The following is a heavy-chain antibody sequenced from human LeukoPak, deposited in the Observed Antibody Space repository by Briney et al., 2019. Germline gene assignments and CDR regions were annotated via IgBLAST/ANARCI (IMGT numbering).Heavy chain of an antibody. Sequence: SETLSLTCTVSGGSISSYYWSWIRQPPGKGLGWIGYIYYSGSTNYNPSLKSRVTISVDTSKNQFSLKLSSVTAADTAVYYCARDLGSAQPGFWGQGTLVTVSS. D-gene: IGHD6-25*01. CDR3: ARDLGSAQPGF. CDR2: IYYSGST. V-gene: IGHV4-59*01. J-gene: IGHJ4*02. CDR1: GGSISSYY.